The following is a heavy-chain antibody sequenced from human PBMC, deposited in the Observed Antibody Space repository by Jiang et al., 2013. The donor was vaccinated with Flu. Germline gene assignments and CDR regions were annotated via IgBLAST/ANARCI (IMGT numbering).Heavy chain of an antibody. Sequence: GAEVKKPGASVKVSCKASGYTFTSYGISWVRQAPGQGLEWMGWISAYNGNTNYAQKLQGRVTMTTDTSTSTAYMELRSLRSDDTAVYYCARGGGFYYDSSGYYSPLSAFDIWGQGTMVTVSS. CDR2: ISAYNGNT. D-gene: IGHD3-22*01. CDR3: ARGGGFYYDSSGYYSPLSAFDI. V-gene: IGHV1-18*01. J-gene: IGHJ3*02. CDR1: GYTFTSYG.